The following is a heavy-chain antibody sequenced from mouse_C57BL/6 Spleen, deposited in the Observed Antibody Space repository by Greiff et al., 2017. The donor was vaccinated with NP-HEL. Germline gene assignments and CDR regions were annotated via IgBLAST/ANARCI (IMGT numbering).Heavy chain of an antibody. Sequence: DVKLVESGGGLVKPGGSLKLSCAASGFTFSDYGMHWVRQAPEKGLEWVAYISSGSSTIYYADTVKGRFTISRDNAKNTLFLQMTSLRSEDTAMYYCAVTTVGYWGQGTTLTVSS. J-gene: IGHJ2*01. D-gene: IGHD1-1*01. CDR3: AVTTVGY. CDR2: ISSGSSTI. V-gene: IGHV5-17*01. CDR1: GFTFSDYG.